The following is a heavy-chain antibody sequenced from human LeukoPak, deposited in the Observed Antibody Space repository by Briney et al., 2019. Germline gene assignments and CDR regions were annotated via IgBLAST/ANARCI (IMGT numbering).Heavy chain of an antibody. Sequence: GGSLRLSCAASGFTFSAYAMAWVRQAPGKGLECVSHITTGGSSIFYADPVKGRFTISRDNAKNSLYLQMNNLRADDGAVYYCARVRYDSGWYDYWGQGALVIVS. CDR1: GFTFSAYA. V-gene: IGHV3-48*04. D-gene: IGHD6-19*01. CDR2: ITTGGSSI. J-gene: IGHJ4*02. CDR3: ARVRYDSGWYDY.